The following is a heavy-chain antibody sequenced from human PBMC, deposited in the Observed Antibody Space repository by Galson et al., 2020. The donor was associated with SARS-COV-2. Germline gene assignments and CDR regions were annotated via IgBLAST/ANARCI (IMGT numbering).Heavy chain of an antibody. D-gene: IGHD3-3*01. CDR3: AREGGDFDFRSGPYY. CDR2: ISYDGHSQ. Sequence: SLRLSCAGSGFIFSTYAMHWARQAPGKGLEWVALISYDGHSQHYADSVKGRFTISRDNSKKTLYLDMDILRIEDTGVYYCAREGGDFDFRSGPYYWGQGTLVAVSS. J-gene: IGHJ4*02. V-gene: IGHV3-30-3*01. CDR1: GFIFSTYA.